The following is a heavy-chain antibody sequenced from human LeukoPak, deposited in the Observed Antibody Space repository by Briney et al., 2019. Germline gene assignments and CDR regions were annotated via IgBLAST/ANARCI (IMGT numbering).Heavy chain of an antibody. Sequence: ASVKVSCKASGYTFTGYYMHWVRQAPGQGLEWMGWINPNSGGTNYAQKFQGRVTMTRDTSISTAYMELSRLRSDDTAVYYCARGNMVRGVIPWVSYYYYMDVWGKGTTVTVSS. CDR2: INPNSGGT. CDR3: ARGNMVRGVIPWVSYYYYMDV. V-gene: IGHV1-2*02. D-gene: IGHD3-10*01. CDR1: GYTFTGYY. J-gene: IGHJ6*03.